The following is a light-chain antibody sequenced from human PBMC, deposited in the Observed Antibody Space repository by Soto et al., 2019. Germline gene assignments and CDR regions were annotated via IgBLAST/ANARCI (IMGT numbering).Light chain of an antibody. Sequence: EIVMTQSPATLSVSPRERATLSCRASQRISSNLAWYQQKPGQAPRLLIYGASTRATGIPERFSGSGSGTEFTLTISSLQSEDFAVYYCQQYNNWPPEYTFGQGTKVDIK. CDR2: GAS. CDR3: QQYNNWPPEYT. V-gene: IGKV3-15*01. J-gene: IGKJ2*01. CDR1: QRISSN.